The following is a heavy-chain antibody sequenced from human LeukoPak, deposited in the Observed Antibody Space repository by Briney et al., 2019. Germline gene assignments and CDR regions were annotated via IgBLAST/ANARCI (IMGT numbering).Heavy chain of an antibody. V-gene: IGHV5-51*01. J-gene: IGHJ4*02. D-gene: IGHD3-22*01. CDR2: IYPGDSDT. CDR3: ARHFFPPNYYHSSGYYLDY. Sequence: GESLKISCKGSGYSFISFWIVWVRQMPGKGLEWMGIIYPGDSDTRYSPSFQGQVTTSADKSISTAYLQWSSLKASDTDMYYCARHFFPPNYYHSSGYYLDYWGQGTLVTVSS. CDR1: GYSFISFW.